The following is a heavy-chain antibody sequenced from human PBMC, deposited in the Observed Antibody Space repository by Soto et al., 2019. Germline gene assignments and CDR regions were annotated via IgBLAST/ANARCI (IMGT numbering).Heavy chain of an antibody. J-gene: IGHJ4*02. CDR3: ARISCKGGSCYFDFDH. D-gene: IGHD2-15*01. CDR1: GYSFKDHY. Sequence: ASVKVSCKASGYSFKDHYMHWVRQAPGRGLEWVGIINPSGEHTNYAQQFRGRVAMTRDTSTSTAYMELRSLRSEDTAVYFCARISCKGGSCYFDFDHWGQGTLVTVSS. V-gene: IGHV1-46*02. CDR2: INPSGEHT.